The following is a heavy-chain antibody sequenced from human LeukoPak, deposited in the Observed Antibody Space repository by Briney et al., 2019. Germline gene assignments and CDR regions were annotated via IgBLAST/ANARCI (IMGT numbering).Heavy chain of an antibody. J-gene: IGHJ6*02. D-gene: IGHD3-3*01. CDR3: ARAVPSDFWSGYYPYGMDV. Sequence: WASVKVSCKASGYTFTSYYMHWVRQAPGQGLEWMGIINPSGGSTSYAQKFQGRVTMTRDTSTSTVYMELSSLRSEDTAVYYCARAVPSDFWSGYYPYGMDVWGQGTTVTVSS. CDR2: INPSGGST. CDR1: GYTFTSYY. V-gene: IGHV1-46*01.